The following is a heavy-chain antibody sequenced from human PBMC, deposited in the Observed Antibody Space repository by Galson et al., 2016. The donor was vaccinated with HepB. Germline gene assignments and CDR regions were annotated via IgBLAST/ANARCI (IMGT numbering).Heavy chain of an antibody. Sequence: SETLSLTCTVSGGSIGYYSWNWIRQPPGKGLEWIGYMLYSGRSNYNSSLESRVTISLDASKNQFSLTLTSVTAADTAVYYCARRRENLYYPCLDVWGQGTTVTVSS. V-gene: IGHV4-59*08. D-gene: IGHD3-10*01. CDR3: ARRRENLYYPCLDV. CDR1: GGSIGYYS. CDR2: MLYSGRS. J-gene: IGHJ6*02.